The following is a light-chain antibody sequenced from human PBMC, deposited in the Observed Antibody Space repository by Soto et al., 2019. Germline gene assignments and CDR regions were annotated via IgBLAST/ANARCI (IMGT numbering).Light chain of an antibody. CDR2: GNN. Sequence: QCVLTQPPSASGTPGQRVTISCSGRRSNIGSNTVNWYQQLPGTAPRLLIYGNNQRPSGVPDRFSGSKSGTSASLAISGLQSEDEVDYYSAAWDGSLNGWAFGGGTQLTVL. J-gene: IGLJ3*02. CDR1: RSNIGSNT. V-gene: IGLV1-44*01. CDR3: AAWDGSLNGWA.